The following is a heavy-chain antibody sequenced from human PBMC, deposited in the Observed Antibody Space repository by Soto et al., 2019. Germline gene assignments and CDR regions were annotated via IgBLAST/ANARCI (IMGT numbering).Heavy chain of an antibody. Sequence: QVQLVQSGAEVKKPGASVKVSCKASGYTFSSYALHWVRQAPGQRLEWMGWINAANGNVKYSQKFQGRVTITRDTSASTAYMELSSLRSEDTAVYYCARAVDQFDPWGQGTLVTVSS. D-gene: IGHD6-19*01. CDR3: ARAVDQFDP. J-gene: IGHJ5*02. V-gene: IGHV1-3*01. CDR1: GYTFSSYA. CDR2: INAANGNV.